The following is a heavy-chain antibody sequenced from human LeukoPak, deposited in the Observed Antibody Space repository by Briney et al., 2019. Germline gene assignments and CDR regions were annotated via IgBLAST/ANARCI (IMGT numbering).Heavy chain of an antibody. CDR1: GGSISSYY. Sequence: SETLSLTRTVSGGSISSYYWSWLRQPPGKGLEWIGYIYYSGSTNYNPSLKSRVTISVDTSKNQFSLKLSSVTAADTAVYYCARVSPIIVVVPAANIGFDPWGQGTLVTVSS. CDR2: IYYSGST. J-gene: IGHJ5*02. D-gene: IGHD2-2*01. CDR3: ARVSPIIVVVPAANIGFDP. V-gene: IGHV4-59*01.